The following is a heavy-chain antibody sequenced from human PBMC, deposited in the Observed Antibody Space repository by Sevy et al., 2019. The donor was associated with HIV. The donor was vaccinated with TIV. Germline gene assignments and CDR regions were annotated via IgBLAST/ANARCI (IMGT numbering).Heavy chain of an antibody. CDR1: EFTFSSYA. D-gene: IGHD2-2*01. J-gene: IGHJ4*02. CDR2: ISYDGSNK. Sequence: GGSLRLSCAASEFTFSSYAMHWVRQAPGKGLEWVAVISYDGSNKHYADSVKGRFTISRDNSKNTLYLQMNSLRAEDTAVYYCARDSSTSWINYYFDYWGQGTLVTVSS. V-gene: IGHV3-30*04. CDR3: ARDSSTSWINYYFDY.